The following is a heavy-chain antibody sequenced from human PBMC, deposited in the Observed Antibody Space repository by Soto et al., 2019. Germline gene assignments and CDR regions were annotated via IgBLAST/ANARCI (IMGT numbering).Heavy chain of an antibody. CDR3: VRETYTSGYHHNWFDP. D-gene: IGHD3-3*01. Sequence: SGTLSLTCAVSGGSLGSDGYYWSCIRQDQGKGLPYIGYSDQSGDSHYTPSLGRRATLSVDTSENQFSLHLRAATAADAAVYFFVRETYTSGYHHNWFDPCGQGTPVT. V-gene: IGHV4-31*11. CDR1: GGSLGSDGYY. CDR2: SDQSGDS. J-gene: IGHJ5*02.